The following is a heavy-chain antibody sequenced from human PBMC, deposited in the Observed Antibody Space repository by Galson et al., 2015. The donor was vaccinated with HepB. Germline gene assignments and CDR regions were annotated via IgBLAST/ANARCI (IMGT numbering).Heavy chain of an antibody. J-gene: IGHJ4*02. Sequence: SLRLSCAASGFTFSNYDMSWVRQAPGKGLEWVSSIRASGGETFYADSVKGRFTISRDNSKNTLHLQMNSLRAEDTAVYYCVSGIRLLGGQWGQGTLVTVSS. V-gene: IGHV3-23*01. CDR1: GFTFSNYD. CDR3: VSGIRLLGGQ. CDR2: IRASGGET. D-gene: IGHD1-14*01.